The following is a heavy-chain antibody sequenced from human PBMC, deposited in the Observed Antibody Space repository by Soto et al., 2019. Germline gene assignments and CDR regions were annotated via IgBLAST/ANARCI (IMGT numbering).Heavy chain of an antibody. CDR3: ANGGDRWLRIDY. CDR1: EFTFSSYG. Sequence: GGSLRLSCVASEFTFSSYGMLWVRQAPGKGLECVAVIANNGDYKYYADSVKGRFSISRDKSKNTLYLEMNRLSAEDTAVYYCANGGDRWLRIDYWGQGTPVTVSS. CDR2: IANNGDYK. J-gene: IGHJ4*02. V-gene: IGHV3-30*18. D-gene: IGHD5-12*01.